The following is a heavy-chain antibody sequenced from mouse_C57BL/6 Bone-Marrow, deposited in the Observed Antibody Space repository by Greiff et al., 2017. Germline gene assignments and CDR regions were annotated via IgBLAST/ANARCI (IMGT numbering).Heavy chain of an antibody. CDR3: ALYDYDVSWFAY. J-gene: IGHJ3*01. CDR2: INPSSGYT. D-gene: IGHD2-4*01. CDR1: GYTFTSYW. V-gene: IGHV1-7*01. Sequence: QVQLKESGAELAKPGASVKLSCKASGYTFTSYWMHWVKQRPGQGLEWIGYINPSSGYTKYNQKFKDKATLTADKSSSTAYMQLSSLTYEDSAVYYCALYDYDVSWFAYWGQGTLVTVSA.